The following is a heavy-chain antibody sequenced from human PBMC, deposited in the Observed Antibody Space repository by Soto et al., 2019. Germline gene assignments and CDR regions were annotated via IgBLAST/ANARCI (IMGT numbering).Heavy chain of an antibody. CDR1: GFTFSRYW. Sequence: GGSLRLSCAASGFTFSRYWMTWVRQAPGKGLEWVANIKQDGSEKYYVDSVKGRFTISRDNAKNSLYLQMNSLRAEDTAVYYCARVPGDYEYYYYMDVWGKGTTVTVSS. V-gene: IGHV3-7*01. CDR2: IKQDGSEK. D-gene: IGHD4-17*01. CDR3: ARVPGDYEYYYYMDV. J-gene: IGHJ6*03.